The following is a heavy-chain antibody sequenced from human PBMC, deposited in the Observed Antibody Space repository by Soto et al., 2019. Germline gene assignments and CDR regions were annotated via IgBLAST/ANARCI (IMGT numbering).Heavy chain of an antibody. V-gene: IGHV4-30-4*01. CDR2: IYYSGST. CDR1: GGSISSGDYY. J-gene: IGHJ4*02. Sequence: QVQLQESGPGLVKPSQTLSLTCTVSGGSISSGDYYWSWIRQPPGKGLEWIGYIYYSGSTYYNPSLKSRVTISVDAPKNQFSLKLSSVTAADSAIYYCARDYWPWNFDNWGQGTLVTVSS. CDR3: ARDYWPWNFDN. D-gene: IGHD2-15*01.